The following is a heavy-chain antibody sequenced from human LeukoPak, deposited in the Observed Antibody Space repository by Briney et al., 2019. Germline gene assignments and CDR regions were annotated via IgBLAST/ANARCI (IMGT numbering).Heavy chain of an antibody. CDR2: ISYDGSNK. J-gene: IGHJ4*02. V-gene: IGHV3-30*04. CDR3: ARYTTAGYSSGWYGPSFDS. CDR1: GFTFSNYA. D-gene: IGHD6-19*01. Sequence: GGSLRLSCAASGFTFSNYAMHWVRQAPGKGLEWVAVISYDGSNKYYTDSVKGRFTISGDSSKNTLYLQMNSLRPEDTAVYYCARYTTAGYSSGWYGPSFDSWGQGTLVTVSS.